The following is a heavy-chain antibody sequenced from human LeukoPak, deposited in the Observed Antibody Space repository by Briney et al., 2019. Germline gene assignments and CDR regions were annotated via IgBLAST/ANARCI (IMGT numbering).Heavy chain of an antibody. CDR2: ISPDGSST. Sequence: GGSLRLSCAASASTFSAYWMHWVRQAPGKGLVWVSHISPDGSSTNYADSVKGRFTTSRDNSKNTLYLQMNSLRAEDTAIYYCAKFIDYYYYYIDVWGKGTTVTVSS. V-gene: IGHV3-74*01. J-gene: IGHJ6*03. D-gene: IGHD3-16*02. CDR3: AKFIDYYYYYIDV. CDR1: ASTFSAYW.